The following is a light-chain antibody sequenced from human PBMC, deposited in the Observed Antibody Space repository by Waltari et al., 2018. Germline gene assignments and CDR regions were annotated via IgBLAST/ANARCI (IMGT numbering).Light chain of an antibody. CDR3: QQHDTSPWT. J-gene: IGKJ1*01. CDR1: QSVRSSF. CDR2: GPS. V-gene: IGKV3-20*01. Sequence: EIVLTQSPGALSLSPGERASLSGRASQSVRSSFLAWYQQKPGQAPRLLIYGPSRRATGVPDRFSGSGSGTDFTLTISRLEPEDFAVYYCQQHDTSPWTFGQGTKVDLK.